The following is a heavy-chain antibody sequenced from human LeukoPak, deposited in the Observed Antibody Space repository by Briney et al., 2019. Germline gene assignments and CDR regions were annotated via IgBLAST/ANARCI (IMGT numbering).Heavy chain of an antibody. CDR2: ISGSGGST. V-gene: IGHV3-23*01. CDR1: GFTFSSYA. D-gene: IGHD3-22*01. Sequence: GGSLRLSCAASGFTFSSYAMSWVRQAPGKGLEWVSAISGSGGSTYYADSVKGRFTISRDNSKNTLYLQMNSLRAEDPAVYYCASTGARYYYDSSGYYSFDYWGQGTLVTVSS. J-gene: IGHJ4*02. CDR3: ASTGARYYYDSSGYYSFDY.